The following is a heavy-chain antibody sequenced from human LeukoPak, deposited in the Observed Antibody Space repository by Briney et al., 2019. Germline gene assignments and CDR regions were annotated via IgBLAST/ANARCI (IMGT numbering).Heavy chain of an antibody. CDR1: GFTFSSYS. J-gene: IGHJ4*02. CDR2: ISSSSSTI. Sequence: GGSLRLSCAASGFTFSSYSMNWVRQAPGKGLEWVSYISSSSSTIYYADSVKGRFTISRDNAKSSLYLQMNSLRAEDTAVYYCARSHGDYATLDFDYWGQGTLVTVSS. D-gene: IGHD4-17*01. V-gene: IGHV3-48*04. CDR3: ARSHGDYATLDFDY.